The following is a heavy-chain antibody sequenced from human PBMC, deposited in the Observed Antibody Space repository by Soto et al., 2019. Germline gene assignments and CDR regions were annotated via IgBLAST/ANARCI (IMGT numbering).Heavy chain of an antibody. CDR1: GFTFSSDS. J-gene: IGHJ4*02. D-gene: IGHD7-27*01. CDR2: ISSSSSYI. CDR3: ASRRLTGAFDY. Sequence: WGSLRLSCAASGFTFSSDSMNWVRQAPGKGLEWVSSISSSSSYIYYADSVKGRFTISRDNAKNSLYLQMNSLRAEDTAVYYCASRRLTGAFDYWGQGTLVTVSS. V-gene: IGHV3-21*01.